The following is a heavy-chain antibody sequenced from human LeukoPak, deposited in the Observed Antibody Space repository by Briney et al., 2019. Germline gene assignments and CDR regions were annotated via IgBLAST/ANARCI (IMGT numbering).Heavy chain of an antibody. D-gene: IGHD4-17*01. J-gene: IGHJ3*01. CDR1: GGSLSGYY. CDR2: IHHDGRT. V-gene: IGHV4-34*01. CDR3: ARDVVPRDYGDTLNAYDL. Sequence: SDTLSLTCAVSGGSLSGYYWSWIRQSPGKGLEWMGDIHHDGRTKYKSSFKSRITIFLVSSKNEVSLRLSPVTPADTALYFCARDVVPRDYGDTLNAYDLWGQGTLVRVS.